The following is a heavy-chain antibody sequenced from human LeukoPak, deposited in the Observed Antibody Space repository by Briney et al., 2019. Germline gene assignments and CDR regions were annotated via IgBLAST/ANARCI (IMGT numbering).Heavy chain of an antibody. CDR3: ARTITNTVAFDY. CDR2: IDWDDYK. V-gene: IGHV2-70*11. J-gene: IGHJ4*02. CDR1: GLSLSASGTC. D-gene: IGHD4-11*01. Sequence: SGPELVKTTQTLTLTCTFSGLSLSASGTCVTWIRQPPAKALESLARIDWDDYKYYSASLKTRLTISKDTSKNQVVLTMTNMDPVDTATYYCARTITNTVAFDYWGQGILVTVSS.